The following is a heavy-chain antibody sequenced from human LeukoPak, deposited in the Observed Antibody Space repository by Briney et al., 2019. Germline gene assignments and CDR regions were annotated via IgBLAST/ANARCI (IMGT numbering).Heavy chain of an antibody. D-gene: IGHD4-23*01. CDR3: ATARVGLDY. CDR1: GYTFTSYD. CDR2: MNPNSGNT. Sequence: GASVKVSCKASGYTFTSYDINWVRQATGQGLEWMGWMNPNSGNTGYAQKFQGRVTMTRNIFISTVYMELSSLRSEDTAVYYCATARVGLDYWGQGTLVTVSS. V-gene: IGHV1-8*01. J-gene: IGHJ4*02.